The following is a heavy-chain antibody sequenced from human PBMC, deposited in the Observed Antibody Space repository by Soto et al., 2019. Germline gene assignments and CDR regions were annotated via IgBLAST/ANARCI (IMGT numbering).Heavy chain of an antibody. CDR1: GFTFSSYS. CDR2: ISTSSSYI. D-gene: IGHD2-15*01. Sequence: GGSLRLSCAASGFTFSSYSMNWVRQAPGKGLEWVSSISTSSSYIYYADSVKGRFTISRDNAKNSLYLQMNSLRAEDTAVYYCARGKGEEADPYYYYGMDVWGQGTTVTVSS. V-gene: IGHV3-21*01. J-gene: IGHJ6*02. CDR3: ARGKGEEADPYYYYGMDV.